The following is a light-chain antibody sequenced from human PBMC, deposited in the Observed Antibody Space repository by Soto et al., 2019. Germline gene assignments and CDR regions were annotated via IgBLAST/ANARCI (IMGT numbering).Light chain of an antibody. J-gene: IGLJ1*01. CDR1: SRDVGGDNL. CDR2: EGA. Sequence: QSVLTQPAAVSGSPGRSSAVCWTGSSRDVGGDNLVSWYQQPPGKAPNLMIYEGAQRPSGVSNRFSGSKSGTPASLTISGLKAEEEADYYCCSYAGNSSFVFGTGPKVTVL. V-gene: IGLV2-23*01. CDR3: CSYAGNSSFV.